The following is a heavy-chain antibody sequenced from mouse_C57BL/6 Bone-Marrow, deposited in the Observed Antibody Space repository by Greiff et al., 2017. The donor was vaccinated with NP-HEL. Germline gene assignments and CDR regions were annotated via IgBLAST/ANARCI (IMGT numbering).Heavy chain of an antibody. CDR3: ARHPLACVHFDY. V-gene: IGHV5-12*01. CDR1: GFTFSDYY. D-gene: IGHD6-1*01. Sequence: EVHLVESGAGLVQPGGSLKLSCAASGFTFSDYYMYWVRQTPEKRLEWVAYISNGGGSTYYPDTVTGLFTISGDNAKNTLYMQISRLTSEDTAIYCCARHPLACVHFDYECRGTALTV. J-gene: IGHJ2*01. CDR2: ISNGGGST.